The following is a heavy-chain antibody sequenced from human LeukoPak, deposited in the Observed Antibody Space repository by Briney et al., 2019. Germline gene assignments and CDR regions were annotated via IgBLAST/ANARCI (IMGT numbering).Heavy chain of an antibody. J-gene: IGHJ4*02. CDR2: ISYDGSNK. CDR1: GFTFSSYG. V-gene: IGHV3-30*18. D-gene: IGHD4-17*01. Sequence: GRSLRLSCAASGFTFSSYGMHWVRQAPGKGLEGVAVISYDGSNKYYADSVKGRFTISRDNSKNTLYLQMNSLRAEDTAVYYCAKAAYGDYFDYWGQGTLVTVSS. CDR3: AKAAYGDYFDY.